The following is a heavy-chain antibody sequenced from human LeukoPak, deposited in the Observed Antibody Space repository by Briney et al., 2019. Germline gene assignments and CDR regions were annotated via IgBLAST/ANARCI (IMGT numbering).Heavy chain of an antibody. CDR2: IIPIFGTA. Sequence: SVKVSCKASGGTFSSYAISWVRQAPGQGLEWMGRIIPIFGTANYAQKFQGRVTITTDESTSTAYMELSSLRSEDTAVYYCATVGGSYYYGSGSYSGGYYYYYMDVWGKGTTVTVSS. CDR3: ATVGGSYYYGSGSYSGGYYYYYMDV. V-gene: IGHV1-69*05. D-gene: IGHD3-10*01. J-gene: IGHJ6*03. CDR1: GGTFSSYA.